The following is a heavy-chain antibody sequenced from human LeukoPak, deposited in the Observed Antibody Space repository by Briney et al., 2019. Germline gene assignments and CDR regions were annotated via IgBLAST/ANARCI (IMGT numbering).Heavy chain of an antibody. CDR1: GGSISSYY. Sequence: SETLSLTCTVSGGSISSYYWSWIRQPPGKGLEWIGYIYYSGSTNYNPSLKSRVTISVDTSKNQFSLKLSSVTAADTAVYYCARCDPSHDAFDIWGLGTRVTVSS. V-gene: IGHV4-59*01. CDR3: ARCDPSHDAFDI. J-gene: IGHJ3*02. CDR2: IYYSGST.